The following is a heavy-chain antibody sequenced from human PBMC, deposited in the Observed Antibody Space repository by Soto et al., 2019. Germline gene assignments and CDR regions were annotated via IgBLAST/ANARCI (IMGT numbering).Heavy chain of an antibody. Sequence: TVKVSCKASGGTFSSYAISWVRQAPGQGLEWMGGIIPIFGTANYAQKFQGRVTITADESTSTAYMELSSLRSEDTAVYYCARGGWGSIYYYYYYGMDVWGQGTTVTVSS. J-gene: IGHJ6*02. CDR3: ARGGWGSIYYYYYYGMDV. D-gene: IGHD3-16*01. V-gene: IGHV1-69*13. CDR1: GGTFSSYA. CDR2: IIPIFGTA.